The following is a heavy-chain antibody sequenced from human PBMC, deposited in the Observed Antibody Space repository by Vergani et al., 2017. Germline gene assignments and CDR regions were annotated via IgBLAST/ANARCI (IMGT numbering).Heavy chain of an antibody. V-gene: IGHV3-23*04. CDR2: IKNTGDST. Sequence: EVQLVESGGGLVQPGGSLRLSCAASGITFSDYAVAWVRQAPGKGLEWVSSIKNTGDSTHYADSVKGRFTISRDNSKNTLYLQMNSLRVEDTAVYYCGRGSDNYNWGQGTLVTVSS. CDR3: GRGSDNYN. CDR1: GITFSDYA. D-gene: IGHD5-24*01. J-gene: IGHJ4*02.